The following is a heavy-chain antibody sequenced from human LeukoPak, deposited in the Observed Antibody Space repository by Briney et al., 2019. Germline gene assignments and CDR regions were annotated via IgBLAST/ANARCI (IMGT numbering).Heavy chain of an antibody. Sequence: SETLSLTCTVSGGSISSYYWSWFRQPPGKGLEWLGHIFYTGKATYNPSFKSRVTMSVDTSKDQFSLRVTSVTAADTGRYYCARLSRGAGAAKTFDFWGQGILVTVSS. J-gene: IGHJ4*02. CDR2: IFYTGKA. V-gene: IGHV4-59*08. D-gene: IGHD6-13*01. CDR1: GGSISSYY. CDR3: ARLSRGAGAAKTFDF.